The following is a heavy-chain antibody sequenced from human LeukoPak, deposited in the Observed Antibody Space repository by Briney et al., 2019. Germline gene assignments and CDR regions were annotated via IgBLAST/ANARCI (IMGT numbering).Heavy chain of an antibody. V-gene: IGHV1-2*02. Sequence: ASVKVSCKASGYTFTGYYMHWVRQAPGQGLEWMGWINPDSGGTNYAQKFQGRVTMTRDTSISTAYMELSRLRSDDTAVYYCARHYSSSLNHTFNWFDPWGQGTLVTVSS. J-gene: IGHJ5*02. CDR1: GYTFTGYY. CDR2: INPDSGGT. D-gene: IGHD6-13*01. CDR3: ARHYSSSLNHTFNWFDP.